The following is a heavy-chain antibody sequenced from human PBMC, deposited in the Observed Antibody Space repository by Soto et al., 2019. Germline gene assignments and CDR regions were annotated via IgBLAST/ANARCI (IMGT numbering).Heavy chain of an antibody. CDR3: AKDGYSSSWYVRYYYYYGMDV. J-gene: IGHJ6*02. CDR2: ISYDGSNK. Sequence: QVQLVESGGGVVQPGRSLRLSCAASGFTFSSYGMHWVRQAPGKGLEWVAVISYDGSNKYYADSGKGRFTISRNNSKNTLYLQMNSLRAEDTAVYYCAKDGYSSSWYVRYYYYYGMDVWGQGTTVTVSS. D-gene: IGHD6-13*01. CDR1: GFTFSSYG. V-gene: IGHV3-30*18.